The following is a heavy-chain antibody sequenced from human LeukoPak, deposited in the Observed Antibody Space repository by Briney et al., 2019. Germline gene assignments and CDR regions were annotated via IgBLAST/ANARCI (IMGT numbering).Heavy chain of an antibody. D-gene: IGHD3-16*01. Sequence: RASVSVSCKASGYTFTSYYMHWVRQAPGQGLEWMGIINPSGGSTSYAQKFQGRVTMTRDTSTSTVYMELSSLRSEDTAVYYCARERKVMKYYYYYYGMDVWGQGTTVTVSS. J-gene: IGHJ6*02. CDR1: GYTFTSYY. V-gene: IGHV1-46*01. CDR3: ARERKVMKYYYYYYGMDV. CDR2: INPSGGST.